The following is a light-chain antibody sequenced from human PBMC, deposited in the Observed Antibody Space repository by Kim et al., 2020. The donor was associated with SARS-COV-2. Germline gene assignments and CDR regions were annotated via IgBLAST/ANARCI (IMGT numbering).Light chain of an antibody. CDR3: QQSYSTPYT. CDR2: AAS. CDR1: QSITSY. Sequence: SATVGDRVTITFQASQSITSYLNWYQHKPGKAPKLLIYAASRLQSGVPSRFSGSGSGTDFTLTISRLQPEDFATYYCQQSYSTPYTFGQGTKLEI. V-gene: IGKV1-39*01. J-gene: IGKJ2*01.